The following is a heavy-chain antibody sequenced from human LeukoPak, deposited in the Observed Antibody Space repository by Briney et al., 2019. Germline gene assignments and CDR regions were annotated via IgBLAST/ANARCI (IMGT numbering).Heavy chain of an antibody. J-gene: IGHJ4*02. D-gene: IGHD1-26*01. CDR2: IKSKTDGGTT. V-gene: IGHV3-15*01. Sequence: GGSLRLSCAASGFTFSNAWMSWVRQAPGKDLEWVGRIKSKTDGGTTDYAAPVKGRFTISRDDSKNTLYLQMNSLKTEDTAVYYCTTGPPSGSLDYWGQGTLVTVSS. CDR1: GFTFSNAW. CDR3: TTGPPSGSLDY.